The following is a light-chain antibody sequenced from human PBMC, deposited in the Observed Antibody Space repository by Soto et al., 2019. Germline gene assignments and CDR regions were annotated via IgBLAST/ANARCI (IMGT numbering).Light chain of an antibody. V-gene: IGKV3-11*01. J-gene: IGKJ3*01. Sequence: VVMTQSPGPLSVSPGEGVTLSCRASQSVGNSLAWYQQKPGQAPRLLIFGASTRATGVPARFSGSGSGTDFTLTISSLEPEDFAVYYCQQRSSWPFTFGPGTKLDI. CDR1: QSVGNS. CDR3: QQRSSWPFT. CDR2: GAS.